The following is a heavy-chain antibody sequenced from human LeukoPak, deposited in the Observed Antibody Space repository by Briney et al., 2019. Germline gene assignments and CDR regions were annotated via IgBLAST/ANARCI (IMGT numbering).Heavy chain of an antibody. V-gene: IGHV4-59*08. CDR2: IYYSGST. CDR1: GGSISRYY. CDR3: ARNGRRVVPDAFDI. J-gene: IGHJ3*02. Sequence: SETLSLTCTVSGGSISRYYWSWSRQPPGKGLEWIGYIYYSGSTNYNPSLKSRVTISVDTSKNQFSLKLSSVTAADTAVYYCARNGRRVVPDAFDIWGQGTMVTVSS. D-gene: IGHD2-15*01.